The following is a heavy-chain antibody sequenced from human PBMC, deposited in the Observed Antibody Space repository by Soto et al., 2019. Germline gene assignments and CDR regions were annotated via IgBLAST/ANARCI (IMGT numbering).Heavy chain of an antibody. CDR1: GGTFSSYT. Sequence: QVQLVQSGAEVKKPGSSVKVSCKASGGTFSSYTISWVRQAPGQGLEWMGRIIPILGIANYAQKFQGRVTITADKSTGTAYMELSSLRSEDTAVYYCARDGSIAVAGTNFDYWGQGTLVTVSS. D-gene: IGHD6-19*01. V-gene: IGHV1-69*08. CDR2: IIPILGIA. CDR3: ARDGSIAVAGTNFDY. J-gene: IGHJ4*02.